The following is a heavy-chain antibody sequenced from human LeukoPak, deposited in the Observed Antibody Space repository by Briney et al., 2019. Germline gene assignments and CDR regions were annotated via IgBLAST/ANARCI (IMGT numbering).Heavy chain of an antibody. CDR2: IYTSGST. Sequence: SQTLSLTCTVSGGSISSGSYYWSWIRQPAGKGLEWIGRIYTSGSTNYNPSLKSRATISVDTSKNQFSLKLSSVTAADTAVYYCARGIPVYSYGHWGQGTLVTVSS. J-gene: IGHJ4*02. V-gene: IGHV4-61*02. D-gene: IGHD5-18*01. CDR1: GGSISSGSYY. CDR3: ARGIPVYSYGH.